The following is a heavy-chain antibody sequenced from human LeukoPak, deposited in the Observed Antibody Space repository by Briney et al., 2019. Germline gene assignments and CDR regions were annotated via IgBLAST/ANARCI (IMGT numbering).Heavy chain of an antibody. CDR1: GYTFTSYY. CDR2: INPSGGST. J-gene: IGHJ4*02. Sequence: ASVKVSCKASGYTFTSYYMHWVRQAPGQGLEWMGIINPSGGSTSYAQKFQGRVTMTRDTSTNTVYMELSSLRSEDTAVYYCARDLNSSGYYEGSLNFDYWGQGTLVTVSS. D-gene: IGHD3-22*01. V-gene: IGHV1-46*01. CDR3: ARDLNSSGYYEGSLNFDY.